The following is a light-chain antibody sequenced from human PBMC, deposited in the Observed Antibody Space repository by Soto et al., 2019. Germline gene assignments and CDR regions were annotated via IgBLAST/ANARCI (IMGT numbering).Light chain of an antibody. Sequence: QSAVTQPPSASGTPGQGVTISCSGSSSNVGKNFVSWYQHVPGKAPKLLIYDNQKRPSGIPDRFSASKSGTLATLDITGLQTGDEADYYCGTWDSSLTIGVIFGGGTKLTVL. CDR1: SSNVGKNF. J-gene: IGLJ2*01. V-gene: IGLV1-51*01. CDR3: GTWDSSLTIGVI. CDR2: DNQ.